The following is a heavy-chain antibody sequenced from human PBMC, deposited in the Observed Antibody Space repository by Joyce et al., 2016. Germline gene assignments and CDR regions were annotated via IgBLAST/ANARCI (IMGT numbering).Heavy chain of an antibody. CDR3: AGGILTGYFDY. J-gene: IGHJ4*02. V-gene: IGHV3-30*03. D-gene: IGHD3-9*01. CDR2: ISYDGSNK. Sequence: QGQLVESGGGVVHPGRSLRLSCAASGFTFSNYGMHWVRQAPGNGLELVAVISYDGSNKHYGASVKGRFTISRDNSKNTLYLQMNSLRAEDTAVYYCAGGILTGYFDYWGQGTLVTVSS. CDR1: GFTFSNYG.